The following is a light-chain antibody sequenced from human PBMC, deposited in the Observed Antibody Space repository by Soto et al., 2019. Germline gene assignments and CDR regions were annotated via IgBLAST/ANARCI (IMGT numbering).Light chain of an antibody. J-gene: IGKJ4*01. CDR3: QQRSNLLT. CDR2: EAS. V-gene: IGKV3-11*01. CDR1: QSVSSY. Sequence: EIVLTQSPATLSLSPGERATLSCRASQSVSSYLAWYQQKPGQAPRLLIYEASNRATGIPARFSGSGSGTDFTLTIISLEPEDFAVYYCQQRSNLLTFGGGTKVEIK.